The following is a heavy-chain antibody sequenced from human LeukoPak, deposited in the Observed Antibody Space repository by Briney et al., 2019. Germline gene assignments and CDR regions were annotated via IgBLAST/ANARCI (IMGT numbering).Heavy chain of an antibody. CDR3: ARVSCSSTSHCSMGRFDP. CDR1: GYTFTGYY. Sequence: GASVKVSCKASGYTFTGYYMHWVRQAPGQGLEWMGWINPNSGGTNYAQKFQGRVTMTRDTSISTAYMELSRLRSDDTAGYYCARVSCSSTSHCSMGRFDPWGQGTLVTVSS. J-gene: IGHJ5*02. CDR2: INPNSGGT. V-gene: IGHV1-2*02. D-gene: IGHD2-2*01.